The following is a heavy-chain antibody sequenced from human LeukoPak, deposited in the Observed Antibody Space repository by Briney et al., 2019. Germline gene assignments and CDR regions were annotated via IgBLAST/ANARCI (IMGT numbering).Heavy chain of an antibody. D-gene: IGHD3-3*01. J-gene: IGHJ4*02. CDR2: ISGSGGST. CDR1: GFTFSSYA. Sequence: GGSLRLSCAASGFTFSSYAMSWVRQAPGKGLEWVSAISGSGGSTYYADSVKGRFTISRDNSKNTLYLQMNSLRAEDTAVYYCAKVPYYDFWSGYYTGYYFDYWGQGTLVTVSS. V-gene: IGHV3-23*01. CDR3: AKVPYYDFWSGYYTGYYFDY.